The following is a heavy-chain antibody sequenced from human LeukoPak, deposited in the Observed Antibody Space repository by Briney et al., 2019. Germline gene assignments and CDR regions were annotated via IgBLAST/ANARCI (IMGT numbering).Heavy chain of an antibody. Sequence: GGSLRLSCAASGFTFSNAWMSWVRQAPGKGLEWVGRIKSKTDGGTTDYAAPVIGRFTISRDDSKNTLYLQMNSLKTEDTAVYYCARVSPSIYYYDSSGILGYFDLWGRGTLVTVSS. CDR3: ARVSPSIYYYDSSGILGYFDL. J-gene: IGHJ2*01. CDR1: GFTFSNAW. CDR2: IKSKTDGGTT. V-gene: IGHV3-15*01. D-gene: IGHD3-22*01.